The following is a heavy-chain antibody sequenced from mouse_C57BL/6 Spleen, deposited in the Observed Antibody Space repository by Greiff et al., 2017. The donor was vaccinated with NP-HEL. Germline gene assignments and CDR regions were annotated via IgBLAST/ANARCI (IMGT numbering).Heavy chain of an antibody. Sequence: VQLVESGAELVKPGASVKMSCKASGYTFTTYPIEWMKQNHGKSLEWIGNFHPYNDDTKYNEKFKGKATLTVEKSSSTVYLELSRLTSDDSAVYYCARGDYDGWYFDVWGTETTVTVSS. CDR3: ARGDYDGWYFDV. V-gene: IGHV1-47*01. CDR1: GYTFTTYP. J-gene: IGHJ1*03. D-gene: IGHD2-4*01. CDR2: FHPYNDDT.